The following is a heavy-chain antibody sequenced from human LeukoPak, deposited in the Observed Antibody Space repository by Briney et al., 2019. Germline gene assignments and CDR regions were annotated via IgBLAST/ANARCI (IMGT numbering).Heavy chain of an antibody. CDR3: NTDGR. Sequence: GGPLRLSCAGPGFIFTDAWMSWVRQAPGKGLEWIGRIKAKTDGGAIDYAGPVKGRFTISRDDAHNTLYLQMTSLNTEDTAVYYCNTDGRWGQGTLVTVSS. CDR2: IKAKTDGGAI. J-gene: IGHJ4*02. V-gene: IGHV3-15*01. CDR1: GFIFTDAW.